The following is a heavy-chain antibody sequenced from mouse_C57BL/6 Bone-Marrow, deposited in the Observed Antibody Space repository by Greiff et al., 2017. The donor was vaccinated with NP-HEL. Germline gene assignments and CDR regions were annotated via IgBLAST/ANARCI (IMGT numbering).Heavy chain of an antibody. J-gene: IGHJ2*01. Sequence: VQLQESGPELVKPGASVKISCKASGYTFTDYYINWVKQRPGQGLEWIGWIFPGSGSTYYNEKFKGKATLTVDKSSSTAYMLLSSLTSEDSAVYFCARRVYGRGYYFDYWGQGTTLTVSS. V-gene: IGHV1-75*01. CDR1: GYTFTDYY. D-gene: IGHD1-1*01. CDR2: IFPGSGST. CDR3: ARRVYGRGYYFDY.